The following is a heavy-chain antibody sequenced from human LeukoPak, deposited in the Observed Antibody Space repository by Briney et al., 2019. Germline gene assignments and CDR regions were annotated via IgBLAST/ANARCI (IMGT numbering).Heavy chain of an antibody. CDR3: ARDGYSGYDDAFDI. CDR1: GFTFSSYE. V-gene: IGHV3-48*03. D-gene: IGHD5-12*01. CDR2: ISSSGSTI. Sequence: GGSLRLSCAASGFTFSSYEMNWVRQAPGKGLEWVSYISSSGSTIYYADSVKGRFTISRDNAKNSLYLQMNSLRAEDTAVYYCARDGYSGYDDAFDIWGQGTMSPSLQ. J-gene: IGHJ3*02.